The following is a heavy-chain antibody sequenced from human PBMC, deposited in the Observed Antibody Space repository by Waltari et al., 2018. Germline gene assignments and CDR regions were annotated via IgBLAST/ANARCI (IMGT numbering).Heavy chain of an antibody. J-gene: IGHJ4*02. Sequence: QVQLVQSGAEVKKPGSSVKVSCKSSGGTFSSYAISWVRQAPGPGLEWMGGIIPIFGTANYAQKFQGRVTITADESTSTAYMELSSLRSEDTAVYYCASNDLQAVGYGSGGDYWGQGTLVTVSS. CDR1: GGTFSSYA. V-gene: IGHV1-69*01. CDR3: ASNDLQAVGYGSGGDY. CDR2: IIPIFGTA. D-gene: IGHD3-10*01.